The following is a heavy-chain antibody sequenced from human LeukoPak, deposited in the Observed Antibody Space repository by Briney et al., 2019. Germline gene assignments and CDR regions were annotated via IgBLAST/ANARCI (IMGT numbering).Heavy chain of an antibody. V-gene: IGHV3-7*01. D-gene: IGHD2-2*01. CDR1: GFTFSSCW. CDR3: ARDGGGEYQLLYYFDY. Sequence: PGGSLRLSCAASGFTFSSCWMSWVRQAPGKGLGWLANINQDGVEKYYVDSVKGRFTISRHNAKNSLYLQMNSLRAEGTALYYCARDGGGEYQLLYYFDYWGPGTLVNVSS. J-gene: IGHJ4*02. CDR2: INQDGVEK.